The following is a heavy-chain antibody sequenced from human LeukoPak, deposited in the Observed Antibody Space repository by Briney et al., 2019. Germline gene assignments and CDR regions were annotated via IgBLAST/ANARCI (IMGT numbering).Heavy chain of an antibody. J-gene: IGHJ4*02. CDR3: ARSFGMGQRWLQLVY. CDR2: ISGSSGST. V-gene: IGHV3-23*01. CDR1: GFTFITYA. D-gene: IGHD5-24*01. Sequence: PGGSLRLSCAASGFTFITYAMGWVRQAPGKGLEWVSSISGSSGSTFYADSVKGRFTISRDNSKNTLYLQMNSLRAEDTAVYYCARSFGMGQRWLQLVYWGQGTLVTVSS.